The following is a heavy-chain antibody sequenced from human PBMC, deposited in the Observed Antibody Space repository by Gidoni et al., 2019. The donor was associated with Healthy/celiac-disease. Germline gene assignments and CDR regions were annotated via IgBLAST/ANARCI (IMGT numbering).Heavy chain of an antibody. CDR2: IKSKTDGGTT. Sequence: EVQLVESGGGLVKPGGSLRLYCAASGFTFSNAWMNWVRQAPGKGLEWVGRIKSKTDGGTTDYAAPVKGRFTISRDDSKNTLYLQMNSLKTEDTAVYYCTTEYDSSGYYSTGHFDYWGQGTLVTVSS. J-gene: IGHJ4*02. V-gene: IGHV3-15*07. CDR1: GFTFSNAW. D-gene: IGHD3-22*01. CDR3: TTEYDSSGYYSTGHFDY.